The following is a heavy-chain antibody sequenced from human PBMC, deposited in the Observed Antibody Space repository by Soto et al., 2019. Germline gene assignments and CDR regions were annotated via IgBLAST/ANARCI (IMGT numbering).Heavy chain of an antibody. CDR1: GGSISSGGYS. CDR2: IYHSGST. CDR3: ARDLGPSKGTYYDY. D-gene: IGHD3-10*01. J-gene: IGHJ4*02. V-gene: IGHV4-30-2*01. Sequence: LSLTCAVSGGSISSGGYSWSWIRQPPGKGLEWIGYIYHSGSTYYNPSLKSRVTISVDRSKNQFSLKLSSVTAADTAVYYCARDLGPSKGTYYDYWGQGTLVTVSS.